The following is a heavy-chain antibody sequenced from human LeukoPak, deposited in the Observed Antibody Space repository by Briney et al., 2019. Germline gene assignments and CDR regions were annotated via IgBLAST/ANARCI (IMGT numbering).Heavy chain of an antibody. J-gene: IGHJ4*02. Sequence: ASVKVSCKASGYTFTSYGISWVRQAPGQGLEWMGWISAYNGNTNYAQKLQGRVTMTRDTSTSTVYMELSSLRSEDTAVYYCARAGYIAAPDYWGQGTLVTVSS. CDR2: ISAYNGNT. CDR1: GYTFTSYG. D-gene: IGHD6-6*01. V-gene: IGHV1-18*01. CDR3: ARAGYIAAPDY.